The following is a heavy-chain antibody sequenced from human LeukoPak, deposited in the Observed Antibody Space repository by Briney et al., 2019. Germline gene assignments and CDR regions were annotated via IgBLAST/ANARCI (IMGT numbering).Heavy chain of an antibody. D-gene: IGHD4-17*01. CDR3: ARMDDYGDYGIY. CDR1: GYSFTSYW. J-gene: IGHJ4*02. Sequence: GESLKISCNGSGYSFTSYWIGWVRQMPGKGLEWMGIIHPADSDTRVSPSFLGQVTISADKSINTAYLQWSRLKASDTAIYYCARMDDYGDYGIYWGQGTLVTVSS. CDR2: IHPADSDT. V-gene: IGHV5-51*01.